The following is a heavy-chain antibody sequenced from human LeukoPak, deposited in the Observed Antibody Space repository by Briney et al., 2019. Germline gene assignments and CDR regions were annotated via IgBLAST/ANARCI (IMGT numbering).Heavy chain of an antibody. CDR2: IRYDGSNK. V-gene: IGHV3-30*02. J-gene: IGHJ5*02. CDR3: ARDWYCSGGSCYSSWFDP. D-gene: IGHD2-15*01. CDR1: GFTFSSYG. Sequence: GGSLRLSCAASGFTFSSYGMHWVRQAPGKGLEWVVFIRYDGSNKYYADSVKGRFTISRDNSKNTLYLQMNSLRAEDTAVYYCARDWYCSGGSCYSSWFDPWGQGTLVTVSS.